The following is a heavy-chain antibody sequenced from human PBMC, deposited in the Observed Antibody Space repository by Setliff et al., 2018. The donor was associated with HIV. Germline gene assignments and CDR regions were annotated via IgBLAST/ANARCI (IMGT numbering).Heavy chain of an antibody. CDR2: IYFSGST. J-gene: IGHJ3*02. Sequence: SSETLSLTCTVSGGSISSSSYYWGWIRQPPGKGLEWIGSIYFSGSTYYNPSLKSRVTISVDTSKNQFSLKLSSVTAVDTAVYYCARPRYTYGTPPAFDIWGRGTVVTVSS. CDR3: ARPRYTYGTPPAFDI. D-gene: IGHD5-18*01. CDR1: GGSISSSSYY. V-gene: IGHV4-39*01.